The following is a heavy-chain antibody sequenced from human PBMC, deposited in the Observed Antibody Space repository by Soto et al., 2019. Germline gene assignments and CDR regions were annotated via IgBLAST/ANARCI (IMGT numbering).Heavy chain of an antibody. CDR1: GDSIGTTHSY. D-gene: IGHD2-8*01. J-gene: IGHJ4*02. V-gene: IGHV4-39*01. Sequence: SETLSLSCTVSGDSIGTTHSYWAWIRQSPGRGLEWIGNIHYSGSTYYMPSLRSRVTLSVDTSKNQFSLRLTSVTAEDTAVYYCARHEGNGNVWPLDYWGQGILVTVS. CDR3: ARHEGNGNVWPLDY. CDR2: IHYSGST.